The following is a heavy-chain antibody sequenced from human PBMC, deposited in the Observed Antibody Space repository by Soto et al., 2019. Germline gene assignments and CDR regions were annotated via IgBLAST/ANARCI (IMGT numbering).Heavy chain of an antibody. CDR2: ISSTTNYI. CDR1: GFTFTRYS. Sequence: GGSLRLSCAASGFTFTRYSMNWVRQAPGKGLEWVSSISSTTNYIYYADSMKGRFTVSRDNAKNSVYLEMNSLSAEDTAVYYCARESEDLTSNFDYWGRGTLVTVSS. V-gene: IGHV3-21*01. J-gene: IGHJ4*02. CDR3: ARESEDLTSNFDY.